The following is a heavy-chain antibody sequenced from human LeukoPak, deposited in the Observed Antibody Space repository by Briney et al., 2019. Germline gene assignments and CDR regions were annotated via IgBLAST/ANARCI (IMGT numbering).Heavy chain of an antibody. CDR2: INPNSGGT. D-gene: IGHD1-1*01. CDR3: ARGRRVAMENY. Sequence: ASVKVSCKASDYTFTSYGISWVRQAPGQGLEWMGWINPNSGGTNYAQKFQGRVTMTRDTSISTAYMELSRLRSDDTAVYYCARGRRVAMENYWGQGTLVTVSS. CDR1: DYTFTSYG. J-gene: IGHJ4*02. V-gene: IGHV1-2*02.